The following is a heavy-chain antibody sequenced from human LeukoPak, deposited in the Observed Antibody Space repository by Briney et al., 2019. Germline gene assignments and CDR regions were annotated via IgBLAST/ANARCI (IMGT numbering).Heavy chain of an antibody. CDR2: INPSGGST. CDR1: GYTFTSYY. Sequence: ASVKVSCKASGYTFTSYYMHWVRQATGQGLEWMGIINPSGGSTSYAQKFQGRATMTRDTSTSTVYMELSSLRSEDTAVYYCARDLGGYDYGGDYWGQGTLVTVSS. D-gene: IGHD5-12*01. V-gene: IGHV1-46*01. CDR3: ARDLGGYDYGGDY. J-gene: IGHJ4*02.